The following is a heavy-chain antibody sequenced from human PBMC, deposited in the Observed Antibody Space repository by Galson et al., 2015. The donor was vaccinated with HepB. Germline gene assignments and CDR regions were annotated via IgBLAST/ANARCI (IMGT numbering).Heavy chain of an antibody. V-gene: IGHV1-2*02. J-gene: IGHJ6*02. CDR3: AKEQYGMGV. CDR1: GYTFIGHY. Sequence: SVKVSCKASGYTFIGHYIHWVRQAPGQGLEWMGWINPDTGDTNYTQKFQGRVTMTRDTSISTASMELNRVTSDDTALYYCAKEQYGMGVWGQGTTVTVSS. CDR2: INPDTGDT.